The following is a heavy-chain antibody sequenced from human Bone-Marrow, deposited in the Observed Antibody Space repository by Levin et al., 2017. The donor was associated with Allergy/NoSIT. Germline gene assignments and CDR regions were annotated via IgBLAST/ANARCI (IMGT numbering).Heavy chain of an antibody. V-gene: IGHV3-30*04. CDR3: ARGQYCSSTSCYYYGMDV. Sequence: GGSLRLSCAASGFTFSSYAMHWVRQAPGKGLEWVAVISYDGSNKYYADSVKGRFTISRDNSKNTLYLQMNSLRAEDTAVYYCARGQYCSSTSCYYYGMDVWGQGTTVTVSS. J-gene: IGHJ6*02. D-gene: IGHD2-2*01. CDR2: ISYDGSNK. CDR1: GFTFSSYA.